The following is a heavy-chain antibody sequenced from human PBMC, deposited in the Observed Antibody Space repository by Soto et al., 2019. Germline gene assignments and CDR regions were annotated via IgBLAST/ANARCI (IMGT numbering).Heavy chain of an antibody. CDR2: ISSNGGIT. CDR3: VRDHSFDY. J-gene: IGHJ4*02. Sequence: EVQLVESGGGLVQPGGSLRLSCAASGFTFSSYDMHWFRQAPGKGLEYISAISSNGGITYYANSVKGRFTISRDNSKNTLYLQMGSLRAEDMAVYYCVRDHSFDYWGQGTLVTVSS. V-gene: IGHV3-64*01. CDR1: GFTFSSYD.